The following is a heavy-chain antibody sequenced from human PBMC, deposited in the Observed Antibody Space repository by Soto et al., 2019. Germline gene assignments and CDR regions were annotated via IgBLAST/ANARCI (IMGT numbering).Heavy chain of an antibody. CDR1: GFSLSTSGVG. J-gene: IGHJ5*02. CDR3: AHTSPLDYYDSSGYYTTAPGWFDP. V-gene: IGHV2-5*02. CDR2: IYWDDDK. Sequence: SGPTLVNPTQTLTLTCTFSGFSLSTSGVGVGWIRQPPGKALEWPALIYWDDDKRYNPSLKSRLTITKDTSKNQVVLTMTNIDPVDTATYYCAHTSPLDYYDSSGYYTTAPGWFDPWGQGTLVTVSS. D-gene: IGHD3-22*01.